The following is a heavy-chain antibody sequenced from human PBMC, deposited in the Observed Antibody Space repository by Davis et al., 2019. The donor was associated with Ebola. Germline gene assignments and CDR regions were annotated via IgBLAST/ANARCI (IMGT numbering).Heavy chain of an antibody. V-gene: IGHV1-2*02. CDR2: INPNSGGT. Sequence: ASVKVSCKASGYTFTGYYMHWVRQAPGQGLEWMGWINPNSGGTNYAQKFQGRVTMTRDTSISTAYMELSRLRSDDTAVYYCARDWYYGSGRGPNWFDPWGQGTLVTVSS. CDR1: GYTFTGYY. J-gene: IGHJ5*02. D-gene: IGHD3-10*01. CDR3: ARDWYYGSGRGPNWFDP.